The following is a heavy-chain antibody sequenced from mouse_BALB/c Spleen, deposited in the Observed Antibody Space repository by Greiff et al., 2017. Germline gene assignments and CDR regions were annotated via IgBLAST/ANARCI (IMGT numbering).Heavy chain of an antibody. CDR3: ARQGITEDAMDY. V-gene: IGHV1-54*01. CDR1: GYAFTNYL. Sequence: QVQLKESGAELVRPGTSVKVSCKASGYAFTNYLIEWVKQRPGQGLEWIGVINPGSGGTNYNEKFKGKATLTADKSSSTAYMQLSSLTSDDSAVYFCARQGITEDAMDYRGQGTSVTVSS. J-gene: IGHJ4*01. D-gene: IGHD2-4*01. CDR2: INPGSGGT.